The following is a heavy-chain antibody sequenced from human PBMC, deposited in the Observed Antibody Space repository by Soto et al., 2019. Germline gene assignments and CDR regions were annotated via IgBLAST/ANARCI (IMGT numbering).Heavy chain of an antibody. Sequence: QVQLVQSGAEVKKPGASVKVSCKASGYTFTSYYVHWIRQAPGQGLEWRGILNASGGRTTYAPKFQGSVTMTRDTSTSQVYIVLSGLTSQGTATSFSVRILPPSTFDSWGQGTLVTVSS. CDR2: LNASGGRT. D-gene: IGHD2-21*02. CDR1: GYTFTSYY. J-gene: IGHJ4*02. V-gene: IGHV1-46*03. CDR3: VRILPPSTFDS.